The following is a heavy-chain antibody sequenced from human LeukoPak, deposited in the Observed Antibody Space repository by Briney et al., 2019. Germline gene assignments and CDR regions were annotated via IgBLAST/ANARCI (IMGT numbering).Heavy chain of an antibody. J-gene: IGHJ4*02. CDR2: IIPIFGTA. D-gene: IGHD6-19*01. Sequence: ASVKVSCKASGGTFSSYAISWVRQAPGQGLEWMGGIIPIFGTANYAQKFQGRVTITTDESTSTAYMELSSLRSEDTAVYYCARTNRAVTGVLYFDYWGQGTLVTVSS. CDR1: GGTFSSYA. V-gene: IGHV1-69*05. CDR3: ARTNRAVTGVLYFDY.